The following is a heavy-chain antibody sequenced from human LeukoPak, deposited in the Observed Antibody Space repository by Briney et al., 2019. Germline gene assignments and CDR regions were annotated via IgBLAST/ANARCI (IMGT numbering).Heavy chain of an antibody. J-gene: IGHJ2*01. D-gene: IGHD3-22*01. Sequence: GGSLRLSCAASGFTVSSNYMSWVRQAPGKGLEWGSVIYSGGSTYYSDSVKARFTISRDNSKNTLYLQMNSLRAEDTAVYYCATTMIVVVDPTIRYFDLCGRGTLVTVSS. CDR3: ATTMIVVVDPTIRYFDL. CDR1: GFTVSSNY. CDR2: IYSGGST. V-gene: IGHV3-53*01.